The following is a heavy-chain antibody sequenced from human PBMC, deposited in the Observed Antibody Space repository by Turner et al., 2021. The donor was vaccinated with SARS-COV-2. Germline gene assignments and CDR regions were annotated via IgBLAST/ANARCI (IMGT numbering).Heavy chain of an antibody. CDR1: GLTFSSHY. V-gene: IGHV3-74*01. Sequence: EVQLVESGGGLGQPGGSLRLSCAVPGLTFSSHYFHWVRQAPGKGLVWVSRISSDGSSTTYADFVGGRFTISRDNAKNTLYLQMDSLRVEDTAVYYCARGWNQGNYDKWGQGTLVTVSS. CDR2: ISSDGSST. CDR3: ARGWNQGNYDK. J-gene: IGHJ4*02. D-gene: IGHD6-19*01.